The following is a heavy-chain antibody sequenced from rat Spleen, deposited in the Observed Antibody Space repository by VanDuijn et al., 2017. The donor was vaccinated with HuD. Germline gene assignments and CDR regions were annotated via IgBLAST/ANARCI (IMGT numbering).Heavy chain of an antibody. CDR2: ISYDGSST. Sequence: EVQLVESGGGLVQPGRSLKLSCAASGFTFSNYGMAWVRQAPTKGLEWVATISYDGSSTYYRDSVKGRFTISRDNARITLYLQMDSLRSEDTATYYCTTENYWFTYWGQGTLVTVSS. J-gene: IGHJ3*01. V-gene: IGHV5-29*01. D-gene: IGHD1-10*01. CDR1: GFTFSNYG. CDR3: TTENYWFTY.